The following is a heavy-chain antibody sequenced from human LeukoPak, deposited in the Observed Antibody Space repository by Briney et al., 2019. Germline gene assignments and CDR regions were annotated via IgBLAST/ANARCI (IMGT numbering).Heavy chain of an antibody. D-gene: IGHD3-22*01. CDR3: ARVKEYYYDSSGLYYFDY. CDR2: ISSSSSYI. CDR1: GFTFSSYA. J-gene: IGHJ4*02. Sequence: GGSLRLSCAASGFTFSSYAMNWVRQAPGKGLEWVSSISSSSSYIYYADSVKGRFTISRDNAKNSLYLQMNSLRAEDTAVYYCARVKEYYYDSSGLYYFDYWGQGTLVTVSS. V-gene: IGHV3-21*01.